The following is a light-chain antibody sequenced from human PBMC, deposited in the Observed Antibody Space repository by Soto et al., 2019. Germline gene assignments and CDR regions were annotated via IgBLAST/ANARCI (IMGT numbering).Light chain of an antibody. CDR1: QHISSF. CDR2: DAS. V-gene: IGKV1-33*01. Sequence: DIQMTQSPSSLSASVGDRVTITCQASQHISSFLNWYQQKPGKAPKLLIYDASNLEIGVPSRFSGSGSGTDYTFTISGLQPEDTATYYCQQYDNLLITFGQGTRLEIK. J-gene: IGKJ5*01. CDR3: QQYDNLLIT.